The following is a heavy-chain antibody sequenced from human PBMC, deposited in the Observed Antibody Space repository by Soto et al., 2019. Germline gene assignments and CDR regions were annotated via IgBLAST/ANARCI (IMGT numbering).Heavy chain of an antibody. CDR2: IIPIAAIP. CDR3: ARGSTIVRGAPSWFDP. J-gene: IGHJ5*02. CDR1: GGTFSRYT. Sequence: QVQLVQSGAEVKKPGSSVKVSCKASGGTFSRYTINWVRQAPGQGLEWMGRIIPIAAIPNYTQKFQGRVTITVDKSSTTADMELSSLRSDETAVYYCARGSTIVRGAPSWFDPWGQGTLVTVS. D-gene: IGHD3-10*01. V-gene: IGHV1-69*02.